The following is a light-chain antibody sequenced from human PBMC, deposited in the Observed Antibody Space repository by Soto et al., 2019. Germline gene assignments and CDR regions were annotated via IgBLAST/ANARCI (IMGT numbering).Light chain of an antibody. CDR1: QSVSTF. CDR3: QQYASSAIT. Sequence: EIVLTQSPATLSLSPGERAILSCRASQSVSTFLAWFQQKPGQPPRLLIYRASSRATGIPDRFSGSGSGTDFTLTISRLEPEDFAVYFCQQYASSAITFGQGTRVDIK. CDR2: RAS. J-gene: IGKJ5*01. V-gene: IGKV3-20*01.